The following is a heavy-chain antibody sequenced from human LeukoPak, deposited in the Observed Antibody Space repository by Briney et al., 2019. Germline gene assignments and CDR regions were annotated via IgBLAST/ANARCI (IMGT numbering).Heavy chain of an antibody. CDR2: INHSGST. D-gene: IGHD3-10*01. CDR3: ARLSFMAGY. Sequence: SETLSLTCAVYGGSFSGYYWSWIRQPPGKGLEWIGEINHSGSTNYNPSLKSRVTISVDTSKNQFSLKLSSVTAADTAVYYCARLSFMAGYWGQGTLVTVSS. V-gene: IGHV4-34*01. CDR1: GGSFSGYY. J-gene: IGHJ4*02.